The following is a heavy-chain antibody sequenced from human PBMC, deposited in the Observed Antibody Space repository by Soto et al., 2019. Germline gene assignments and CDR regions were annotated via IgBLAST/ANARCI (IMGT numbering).Heavy chain of an antibody. Sequence: SETLSLTCSVSGGSLSSYYWNWIRQPPGKGLEWIGYVHYTGTTNYNPSLKSRVTMSGDTSKRQFSLKLSSVTAADTAMYYCARDTSDSWIRSFDIWGQGIMVTV. CDR3: ARDTSDSWIRSFDI. J-gene: IGHJ3*02. CDR1: GGSLSSYY. V-gene: IGHV4-59*01. D-gene: IGHD6-13*01. CDR2: VHYTGTT.